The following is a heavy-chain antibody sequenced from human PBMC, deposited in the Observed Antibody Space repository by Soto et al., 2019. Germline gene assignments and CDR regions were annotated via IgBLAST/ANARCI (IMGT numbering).Heavy chain of an antibody. D-gene: IGHD3-10*02. V-gene: IGHV1-69*06. Sequence: QVQVVQSGAEVKKPGSSVKISCKASGRIFSSFPTSWVRQVPGQGLEWMGWVISASGSVTYAPQFQGRFTITAVNSACIGYMELTSLTSEDTAIYYCARVGSREAYAYVLDHWGPGTMVTVSS. CDR2: VISASGSV. J-gene: IGHJ1*01. CDR3: ARVGSREAYAYVLDH. CDR1: GRIFSSFP.